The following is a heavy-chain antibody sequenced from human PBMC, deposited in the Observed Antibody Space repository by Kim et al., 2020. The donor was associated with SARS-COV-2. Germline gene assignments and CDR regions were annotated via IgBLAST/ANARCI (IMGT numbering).Heavy chain of an antibody. J-gene: IGHJ4*02. CDR3: GNYKQKLVQLDY. Sequence: GGSLRLSCAASGFAFSSYAMNWVRQAPGKGLEWVSVITSSGGDTSYAESVKGRFTISRDNSKNTLYLQMDSLRDEDTAIYYCGNYKQKLVQLDYWGQGT. D-gene: IGHD1-20*01. CDR1: GFAFSSYA. V-gene: IGHV3-23*01. CDR2: ITSSGGDT.